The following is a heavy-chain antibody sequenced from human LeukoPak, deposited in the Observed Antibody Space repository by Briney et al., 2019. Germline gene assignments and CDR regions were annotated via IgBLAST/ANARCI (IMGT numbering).Heavy chain of an antibody. CDR1: GFTFSSYS. Sequence: PGGSLRLSCAASGFTFSSYSMNWVRQAPGKGLECVSSISSSSNYIYYADSVKGRFTISRDNAKNSLYLQMNSLRAEDTAVYYCARGLSGRLDIWGQGTMVTVSS. CDR2: ISSSSNYI. J-gene: IGHJ3*02. V-gene: IGHV3-21*01. CDR3: ARGLSGRLDI. D-gene: IGHD3-10*01.